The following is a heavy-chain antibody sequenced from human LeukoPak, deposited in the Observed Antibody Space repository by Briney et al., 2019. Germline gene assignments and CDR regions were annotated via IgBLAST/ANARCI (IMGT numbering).Heavy chain of an antibody. V-gene: IGHV1-18*01. Sequence: GASVTVSCKASGGTFSSYAISWVRQAPGQGLEWMGWISAYNGNTNYAQKLQGRVTMTTDTSTSAAYMELRSLRSDDTAVYYCARTPIVVVITTFIGAFDIWGQGTMVTVSS. J-gene: IGHJ3*02. CDR1: GGTFSSYA. CDR3: ARTPIVVVITTFIGAFDI. D-gene: IGHD3-22*01. CDR2: ISAYNGNT.